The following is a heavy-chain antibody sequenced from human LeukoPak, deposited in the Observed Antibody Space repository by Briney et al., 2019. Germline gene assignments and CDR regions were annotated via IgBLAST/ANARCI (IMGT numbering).Heavy chain of an antibody. Sequence: GGSLRLSCAASGFTFSSYAMSWVRQAPGKGLEWVSGISGSGSGGSTYYADSVKGRFTISRDNAKNSLYLQMNSLRAEDTAVYYCAREGGDTAMAHHNFDYWGQGTLVTVSS. J-gene: IGHJ4*02. CDR2: ISGSGSGGST. D-gene: IGHD5-18*01. CDR1: GFTFSSYA. V-gene: IGHV3-23*01. CDR3: AREGGDTAMAHHNFDY.